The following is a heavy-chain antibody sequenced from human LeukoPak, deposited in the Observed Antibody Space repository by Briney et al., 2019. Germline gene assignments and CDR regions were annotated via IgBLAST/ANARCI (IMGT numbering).Heavy chain of an antibody. J-gene: IGHJ4*02. D-gene: IGHD3-16*01. Sequence: SETLSLTCTVSGGSISSYYWSWIRQPPGKGLEWIGSIYHSGSTYYNPSLKSRVTISVDTSKNQFSLKLSSVTAADTAVYYCARDPAMLRSFDYWGQGTLVTVSS. CDR1: GGSISSYY. CDR2: IYHSGST. V-gene: IGHV4-59*12. CDR3: ARDPAMLRSFDY.